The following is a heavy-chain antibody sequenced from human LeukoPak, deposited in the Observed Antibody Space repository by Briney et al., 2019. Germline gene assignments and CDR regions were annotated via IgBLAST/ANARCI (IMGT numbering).Heavy chain of an antibody. CDR1: GGSISSYY. D-gene: IGHD1-26*01. CDR2: KYYSGRT. Sequence: SETLSLTCTVSGGSISSYYWSWIRQPPGKGLEWIGYKYYSGRTNYNPSLKSRVTISVDTSKNQFSLKLSSVTAADTAVYYCARVVVGAQYYYYYYMDVWGKGTTVTVSS. CDR3: ARVVVGAQYYYYYYMDV. V-gene: IGHV4-59*01. J-gene: IGHJ6*03.